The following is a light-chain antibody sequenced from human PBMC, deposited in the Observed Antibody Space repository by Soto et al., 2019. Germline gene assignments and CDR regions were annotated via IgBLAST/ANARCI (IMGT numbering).Light chain of an antibody. V-gene: IGLV2-14*01. J-gene: IGLJ2*01. CDR1: SSDVGGYNY. CDR2: DVS. CDR3: SSYTRSSTLVV. Sequence: QSALTQPASVSGSPGQSITISCTGTSSDVGGYNYVSWYQQHPGKAPKLMLYDVSNRPSGVSNRFSGSKSGNTASLTISGLQAEDEADDYCSSYTRSSTLVVFGGGTKLTVL.